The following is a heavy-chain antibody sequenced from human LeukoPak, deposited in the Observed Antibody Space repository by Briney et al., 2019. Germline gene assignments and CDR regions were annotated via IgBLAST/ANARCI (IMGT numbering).Heavy chain of an antibody. CDR2: ISGDGGKT. CDR3: ARGGYSSGWFDY. V-gene: IGHV3-23*01. J-gene: IGHJ5*01. D-gene: IGHD6-19*01. Sequence: GGSLRLSCATSGFIFSDYAMTWVRQAPGRGLEWVSDISGDGGKTYYADSVKGRFTISRDSSKNMLYLQMNSLRAEDTAVYYCARGGYSSGWFDYWGQGTLVTVSS. CDR1: GFIFSDYA.